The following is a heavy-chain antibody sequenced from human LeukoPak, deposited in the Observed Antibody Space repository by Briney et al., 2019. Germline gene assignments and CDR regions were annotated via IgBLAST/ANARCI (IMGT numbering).Heavy chain of an antibody. CDR3: ASPGSSYDILTGPGYCDY. CDR2: INPNSGGT. D-gene: IGHD3-9*01. CDR1: GYTSTGYY. J-gene: IGHJ4*02. Sequence: ASVKVSCKASGYTSTGYYMHWVRQAPGQGLEWMGWINPNSGGTNYAQKFQGRVTMTRDTSIRTAYMELSSLTSDDTAVYYCASPGSSYDILTGPGYCDYWGQGTLVTVSS. V-gene: IGHV1-2*02.